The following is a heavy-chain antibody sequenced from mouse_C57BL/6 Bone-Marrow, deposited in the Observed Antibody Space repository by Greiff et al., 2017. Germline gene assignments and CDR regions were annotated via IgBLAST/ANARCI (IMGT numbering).Heavy chain of an antibody. V-gene: IGHV2-2*01. CDR2: IWSGGST. D-gene: IGHD2-3*01. J-gene: IGHJ3*01. CDR3: ARNSLDCYYERFAY. Sequence: VQLQQSGPGLVQPSQSLSITCTVSGFSLTSYGVHWVRQSPGKGLEWLGVIWSGGSTDYNAAIISRLSISKDNSKSQVFFKMNSLQADGTAIYYCARNSLDCYYERFAYWGQGTLVTVSA. CDR1: GFSLTSYG.